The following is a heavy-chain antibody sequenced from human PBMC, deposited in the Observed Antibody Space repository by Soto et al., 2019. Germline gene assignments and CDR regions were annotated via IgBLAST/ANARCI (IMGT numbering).Heavy chain of an antibody. CDR2: ISGSGYAT. CDR1: GFTFSSYA. V-gene: IGHV3-23*01. J-gene: IGHJ6*02. Sequence: EVQLLESGGGLVQPGGSLRLSCAASGFTFSSYAMSWVRQAPGMGLEWVSVISGSGYATYYADSVKGRCTVSRDNSNNTVYLQMNSLRAEDTAVYYCEKEEKLLVNYYYYYGMDVWGQGNTVTVSS. CDR3: EKEEKLLVNYYYYYGMDV.